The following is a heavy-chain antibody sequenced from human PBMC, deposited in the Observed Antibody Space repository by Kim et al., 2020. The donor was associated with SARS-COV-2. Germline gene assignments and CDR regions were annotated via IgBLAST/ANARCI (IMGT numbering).Heavy chain of an antibody. V-gene: IGHV3-74*01. CDR3: VRERDTYVNDFVY. D-gene: IGHD3-10*02. Sequence: SADSVKGRFSISSDNAKNTLFLQMNSLGAEDTALYYCVRERDTYVNDFVYWGQRTLVTVSS. J-gene: IGHJ4*02.